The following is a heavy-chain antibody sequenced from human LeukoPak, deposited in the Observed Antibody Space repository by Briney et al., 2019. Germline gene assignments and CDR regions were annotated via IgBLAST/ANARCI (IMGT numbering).Heavy chain of an antibody. CDR3: ARDKIVGPTTLDY. CDR2: IKQDGYEK. J-gene: IGHJ4*02. V-gene: IGHV3-7*01. D-gene: IGHD1-26*01. CDR1: GFTFSGYW. Sequence: GGSLRLSCAASGFTFSGYWMSWVRQTPEKGLEWVANIKQDGYEKYYVDSMKGRFTISRDNAKNSLYLKMNSLRADDTAVYYCARDKIVGPTTLDYWGQGTLVTVSS.